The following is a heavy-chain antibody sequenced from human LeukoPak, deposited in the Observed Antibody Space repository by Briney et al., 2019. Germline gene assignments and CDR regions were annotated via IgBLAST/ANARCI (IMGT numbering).Heavy chain of an antibody. D-gene: IGHD6-13*01. J-gene: IGHJ4*02. CDR1: GASISSRY. CDR3: ARATVIAAAGPFFYPSIDY. CDR2: IHYSGST. Sequence: KSSETLSLTCSVSGASISSRYWSWIRQPPGKGLEWIGYIHYSGSTNCNPSLKSRVTISLDTSKNQFSLQLNSVTPEDTAVYYCARATVIAAAGPFFYPSIDYWGQGTLVTVSS. V-gene: IGHV4-59*11.